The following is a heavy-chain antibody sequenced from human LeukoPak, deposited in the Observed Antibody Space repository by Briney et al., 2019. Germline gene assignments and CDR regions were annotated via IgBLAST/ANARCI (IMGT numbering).Heavy chain of an antibody. CDR2: ISSSGGST. Sequence: PGGSLRLSCAASGFTFSSYAMSWVRQAPGKGLEWVSAISSSGGSTYYADSVKGRFTISRDNSKNTLYLQMNSLRAEDTAVYYCAKDQDILPYGWFDPWGQGTLVTVSS. J-gene: IGHJ5*02. CDR1: GFTFSSYA. CDR3: AKDQDILPYGWFDP. D-gene: IGHD2-8*01. V-gene: IGHV3-23*01.